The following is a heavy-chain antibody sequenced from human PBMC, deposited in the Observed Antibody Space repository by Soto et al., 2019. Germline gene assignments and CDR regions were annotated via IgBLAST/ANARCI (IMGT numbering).Heavy chain of an antibody. CDR2: ISGSGGST. J-gene: IGHJ4*02. CDR1: GFTFSSYA. D-gene: IGHD1-26*01. CDR3: AKDKGVVGATKYGGRRGPFDY. V-gene: IGHV3-23*01. Sequence: EVQLLESGGGLVQPGGSLRLSCAASGFTFSSYAMSWVRQAPGKGLEWVSAISGSGGSTYYADSVKGRFTISRDNSKNTLYLQRNSLRAEDTAVYYCAKDKGVVGATKYGGRRGPFDYWGQGTLVTVSS.